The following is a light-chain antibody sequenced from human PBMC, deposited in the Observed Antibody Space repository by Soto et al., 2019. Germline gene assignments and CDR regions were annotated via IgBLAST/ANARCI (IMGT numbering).Light chain of an antibody. CDR2: AAS. Sequence: DIHMTQSPSSLSASVGDRVTITCRASQSINTYLNWYQQKPGKAPKLLIYAASSLQSEVPSRFSGSGSGTDFTLTISGLQPEDSAAYYCQQSYSTPQPFGQGTKLEIK. J-gene: IGKJ2*01. CDR3: QQSYSTPQP. CDR1: QSINTY. V-gene: IGKV1-39*01.